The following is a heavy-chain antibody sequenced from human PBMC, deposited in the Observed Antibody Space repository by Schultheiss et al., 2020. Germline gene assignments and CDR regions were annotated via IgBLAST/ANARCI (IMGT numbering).Heavy chain of an antibody. J-gene: IGHJ5*02. V-gene: IGHV3-23*01. CDR2: ISGSGGST. D-gene: IGHD6-19*01. CDR1: GFTFSDYY. Sequence: CGSLRLACAASGFTFSDYYMSWIRQAPGKGLEWVSAISGSGGSTYYADSVKGRFTISRDNSKNTLYLQMNSLRAEDTALYYCATSIAVAGTGWFDPWGQGTMVTVSS. CDR3: ATSIAVAGTGWFDP.